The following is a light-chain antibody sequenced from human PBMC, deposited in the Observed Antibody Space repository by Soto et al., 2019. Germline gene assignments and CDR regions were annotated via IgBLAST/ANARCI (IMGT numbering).Light chain of an antibody. CDR3: TSYRTTTPYV. Sequence: QSVLTQPASVSGSPGQSITISCTGTTSDVGGYDYVSWYQQHPGKGPKLLIYEVRNRPSGVSNRFSGSKSGNTASLTISGLQTDDEVDYYCTSYRTTTPYVFGTGTKVTVL. V-gene: IGLV2-14*01. CDR1: TSDVGGYDY. CDR2: EVR. J-gene: IGLJ1*01.